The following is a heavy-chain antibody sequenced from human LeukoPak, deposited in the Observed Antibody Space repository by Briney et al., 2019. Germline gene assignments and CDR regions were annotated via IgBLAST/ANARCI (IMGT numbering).Heavy chain of an antibody. CDR3: ARLSQYSSSWFY. CDR2: IYYSGST. Sequence: SETLSLTCTVSGGSISSSSYYWGWIRQPPGKGLEWIGSIYYSGSTYYNPSLKSRVIISVDTSKNQFSLKLSSVTAADTAVYYCARLSQYSSSWFYLGQGTLVTVSS. J-gene: IGHJ4*02. D-gene: IGHD6-13*01. V-gene: IGHV4-39*01. CDR1: GGSISSSSYY.